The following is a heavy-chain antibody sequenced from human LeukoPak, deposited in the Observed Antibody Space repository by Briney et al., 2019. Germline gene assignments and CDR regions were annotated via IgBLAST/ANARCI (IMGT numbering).Heavy chain of an antibody. CDR2: IIPIFGTA. J-gene: IGHJ5*02. CDR1: GGTFSSYA. CDR3: ATVSIAAPRGGGLDP. D-gene: IGHD6-6*01. Sequence: GASVKVSCKASGGTFSSYAISWVRQAPGQGLEWMGGIIPIFGTANYAQKFQGRVTITADESTSTAYMELSSLRSEDTAVYYCATVSIAAPRGGGLDPWGQGTLVTVSS. V-gene: IGHV1-69*13.